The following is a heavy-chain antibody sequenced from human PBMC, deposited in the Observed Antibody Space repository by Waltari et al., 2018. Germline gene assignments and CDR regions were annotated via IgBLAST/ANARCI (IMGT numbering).Heavy chain of an antibody. D-gene: IGHD2-2*01. Sequence: QVQLQESGPGLVKPSETLSLTCAVSGYAISSGYYWGWLRTPPGQGLGWMGSIYHSGSTYYNPSLKSRVTISVDTSKNQFSLKLSSVTAADTAVYYCAREDIVVVPADIYYYYYGMDVWGQGTTVTVSS. CDR1: GYAISSGYY. CDR2: IYHSGST. J-gene: IGHJ6*02. CDR3: AREDIVVVPADIYYYYYGMDV. V-gene: IGHV4-38-2*01.